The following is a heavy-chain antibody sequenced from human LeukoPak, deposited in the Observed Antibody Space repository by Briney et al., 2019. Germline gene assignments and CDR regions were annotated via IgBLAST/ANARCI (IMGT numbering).Heavy chain of an antibody. D-gene: IGHD1-26*01. CDR2: ITGSGGST. V-gene: IGHV3-23*01. CDR3: ASRPPSETYFAVFDY. Sequence: GGSLRFSCAASGLTFSSHAMTWVRQTPGKGLEWVSGITGSGGSTYHAESVKGRFTISRDNSKNTLYLQMNNLRAEDTAVYYCASRPPSETYFAVFDYWGQGTLVTVSS. CDR1: GLTFSSHA. J-gene: IGHJ4*02.